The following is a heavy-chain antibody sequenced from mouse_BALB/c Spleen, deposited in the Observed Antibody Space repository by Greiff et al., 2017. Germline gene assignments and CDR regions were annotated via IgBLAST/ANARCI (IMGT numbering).Heavy chain of an antibody. D-gene: IGHD1-1*01. CDR2: ISSGGSYT. J-gene: IGHJ2*01. Sequence: EVNLVESGGDLVKPGGSLKLSCAASGFTFSSYGMSWVRQTPDKRLEWVATISSGGSYTYYPDSVKGRFTISRDNAKNTLYLQMSSLKSEDTAMYYCARQERSSYFDYWGQGTTLTVSS. CDR1: GFTFSSYG. V-gene: IGHV5-6*01. CDR3: ARQERSSYFDY.